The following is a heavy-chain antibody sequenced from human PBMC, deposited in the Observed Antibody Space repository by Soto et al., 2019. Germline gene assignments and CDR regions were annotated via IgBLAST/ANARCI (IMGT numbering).Heavy chain of an antibody. J-gene: IGHJ6*02. Sequence: QVQLVESGGGVVQPGRSLRLSCAASGFTFSSYGMHWVRQAPGKGLEWVAVIWYDGSNKYYADSVKGRFTISRDNSXNXLXXQMTSLRAEDTAVYYCARDEGMGATGLFYYYGMDVWGQGTTVTVSS. CDR3: ARDEGMGATGLFYYYGMDV. D-gene: IGHD1-26*01. V-gene: IGHV3-33*01. CDR1: GFTFSSYG. CDR2: IWYDGSNK.